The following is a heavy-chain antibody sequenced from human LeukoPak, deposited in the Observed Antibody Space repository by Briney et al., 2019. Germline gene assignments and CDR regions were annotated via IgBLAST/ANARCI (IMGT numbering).Heavy chain of an antibody. CDR2: INPNSGGT. V-gene: IGHV1-2*02. J-gene: IGHJ6*02. CDR3: AREWLMITFGASGMDV. CDR1: GYTFTGYY. D-gene: IGHD3-16*01. Sequence: ASVKVSCKASGYTFTGYYTHWVRQAPGQGLEWMGWINPNSGGTNYAQKFQGRVTMTRDTSISTAYMELSRLRSDDTAVYYCAREWLMITFGASGMDVWGQGTTVTVSS.